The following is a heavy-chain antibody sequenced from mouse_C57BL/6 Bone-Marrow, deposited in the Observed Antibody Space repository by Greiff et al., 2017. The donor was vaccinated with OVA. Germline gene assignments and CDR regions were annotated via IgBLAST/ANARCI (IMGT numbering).Heavy chain of an antibody. J-gene: IGHJ3*01. Sequence: VQLQQPGAELVRPGTSVKLSCKASGYTFTSYWMHWVKQRPGQGLEWIGVIDPSDSYTNYNQKFKGKATLTVDTSSSTAYMQLSSLTSEDSAVYYCAREGIYSNYVAWFAYWGQGTLVTVSA. V-gene: IGHV1-59*01. CDR1: GYTFTSYW. CDR2: IDPSDSYT. D-gene: IGHD2-5*01. CDR3: AREGIYSNYVAWFAY.